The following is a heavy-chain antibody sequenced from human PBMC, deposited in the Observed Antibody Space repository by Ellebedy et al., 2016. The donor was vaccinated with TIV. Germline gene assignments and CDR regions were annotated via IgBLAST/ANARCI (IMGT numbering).Heavy chain of an antibody. CDR3: ARDWGTYYDILTGYYGYYYYGMDV. CDR2: INPNSGGT. CDR1: GYTFTGYY. V-gene: IGHV1-2*02. Sequence: ASVKVSCXASGYTFTGYYMHWVRQAPGQGLEWMGWINPNSGGTNYAQKFQGRVTMTRDTSISTAYMELSRLRSDDTAVYYCARDWGTYYDILTGYYGYYYYGMDVWGQGTTVTVSS. D-gene: IGHD3-9*01. J-gene: IGHJ6*02.